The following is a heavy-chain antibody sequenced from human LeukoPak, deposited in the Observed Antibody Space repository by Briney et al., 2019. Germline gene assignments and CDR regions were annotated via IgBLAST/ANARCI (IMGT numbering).Heavy chain of an antibody. CDR1: GGSISSSSYY. D-gene: IGHD2-15*01. V-gene: IGHV4-39*07. CDR2: IYYSGST. CDR3: ARFEMVVAATAFDY. Sequence: SETLSLTCTVSGGSISSSSYYWGWIRQPPGKGLEWIGSIYYSGSTYYNPSLKSRVIISVDTSKNQFSLKLSSVTAADTAVYYCARFEMVVAATAFDYWGQGTLVTVSS. J-gene: IGHJ4*02.